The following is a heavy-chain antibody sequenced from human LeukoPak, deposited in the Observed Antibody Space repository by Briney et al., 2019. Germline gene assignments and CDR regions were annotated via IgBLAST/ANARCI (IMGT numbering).Heavy chain of an antibody. CDR2: IKQDGSEK. Sequence: GGSLRLSCAASGFTFSSYSMNWVRQAPGKGLEWVANIKQDGSEKYYVDSVKGRFTISRDNAKNSLYLQMNSLRAEDTAVYYCARDSGRLRFLAQGNYFDYWGQGTLVTVSS. J-gene: IGHJ4*02. V-gene: IGHV3-7*01. CDR3: ARDSGRLRFLAQGNYFDY. D-gene: IGHD3-3*01. CDR1: GFTFSSYS.